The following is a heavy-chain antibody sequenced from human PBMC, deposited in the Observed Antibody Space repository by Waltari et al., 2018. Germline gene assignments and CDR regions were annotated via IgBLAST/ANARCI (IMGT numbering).Heavy chain of an antibody. CDR2: IYPGDSDT. D-gene: IGHD5-12*01. J-gene: IGHJ6*02. V-gene: IGHV5-51*03. CDR3: ARDRSNVDIVATMMDV. Sequence: EVQLVQSGAEVKKPGESLKISCKGSGYSFTSYWIGWVRQMPGKGLEWMGIIYPGDSDTRYSPSFQGQVTISADKSISTAYLQWSSLKASDTAMYYCARDRSNVDIVATMMDVWGQGTTVTVSS. CDR1: GYSFTSYW.